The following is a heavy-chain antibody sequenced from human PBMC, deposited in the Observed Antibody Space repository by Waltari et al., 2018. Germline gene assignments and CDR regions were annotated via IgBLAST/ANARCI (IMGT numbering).Heavy chain of an antibody. CDR3: ARGALTLYYFDY. CDR2: VYHNGNT. J-gene: IGHJ4*02. V-gene: IGHV4-38-2*02. CDR1: GYSIRRGYY. D-gene: IGHD3-9*01. Sequence: QVQLQESGPGLLKPSETLSVTCNVSGYSIRRGYYWGWIRQSPGKGLEWIGIVYHNGNTYYKPSLKGRVTISLDTSKNKFSLELSSVTAADTAVYYCARGALTLYYFDYWGQGTLVTVSS.